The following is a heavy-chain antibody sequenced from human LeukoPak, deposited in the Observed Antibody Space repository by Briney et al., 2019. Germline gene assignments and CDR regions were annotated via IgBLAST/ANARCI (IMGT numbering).Heavy chain of an antibody. CDR2: ISYDGSNK. CDR1: GFTFSSYG. V-gene: IGHV3-30*18. D-gene: IGHD3-10*02. Sequence: GGSLRLSCAASGFTFSSYGMRWVRQAPGKGLEWVAVISYDGSNKYYADSVKGRFTISRDNSKNTLYLQMNSLRAEDTAVYYCAKDCSWGPDYWGQGTLVTVSS. CDR3: AKDCSWGPDY. J-gene: IGHJ4*02.